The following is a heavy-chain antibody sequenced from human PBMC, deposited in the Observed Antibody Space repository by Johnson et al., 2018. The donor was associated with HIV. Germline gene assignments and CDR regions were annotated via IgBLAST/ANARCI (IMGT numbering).Heavy chain of an antibody. Sequence: VQLVESGGGLVQPGGSLRLSCAASGFTFSSYDMHWVRQATGKGLEWVSAIGTAGDTYYPGSVKGRFTISRENAKNSLYLQMNSLRAGDTAVYYCARSLSSSLYEGAFDIWGQGTMVTVSS. J-gene: IGHJ3*02. D-gene: IGHD6-13*01. CDR1: GFTFSSYD. CDR3: ARSLSSSLYEGAFDI. CDR2: IGTAGDT. V-gene: IGHV3-13*01.